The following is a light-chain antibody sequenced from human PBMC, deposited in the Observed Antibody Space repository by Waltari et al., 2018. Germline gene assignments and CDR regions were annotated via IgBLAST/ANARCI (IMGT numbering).Light chain of an antibody. CDR1: GMAAVAPEP. V-gene: IGLV2-14*03. J-gene: IGLJ2*01. Sequence: QSALTQPASVSGSPGQSFTIPCSELGMAAVAPEPASWHQHHPDKAPQVIIYDVTHRPSGVSDRFSASKSANTASLTISRLQPEDEADYYCSSQTLDGLVLFGGGTRLTVL. CDR2: DVT. CDR3: SSQTLDGLVL.